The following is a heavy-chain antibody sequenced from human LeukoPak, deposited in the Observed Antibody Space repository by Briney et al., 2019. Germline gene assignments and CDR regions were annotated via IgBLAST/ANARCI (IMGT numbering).Heavy chain of an antibody. V-gene: IGHV1-69*05. J-gene: IGHJ4*02. CDR1: GGTFSSYA. Sequence: GASVKVSCKASGGTFSSYAISWVRQAPGHGLEWMGRIIPIFGTANYAQKFQGRVTITTDESTSTAYMELSSLRSEDTAVYYCASAIQGASGRYYFDYWGQGTLVTVSS. CDR2: IIPIFGTA. D-gene: IGHD6-19*01. CDR3: ASAIQGASGRYYFDY.